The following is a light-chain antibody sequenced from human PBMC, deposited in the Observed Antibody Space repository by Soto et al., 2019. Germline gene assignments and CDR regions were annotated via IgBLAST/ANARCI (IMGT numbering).Light chain of an antibody. CDR2: DVS. V-gene: IGLV2-14*01. CDR1: SSDVGGYNY. CDR3: SSYTSSDKVV. Sequence: QSALTQPASVSGSPGQSITISCTGTSSDVGGYNYVSWYQQHPGKAPKLMIYDVSNRPSGVSNRFSGSKSGNTASLTISGLQAEDDADYYCSSYTSSDKVVFGGGTKLTVL. J-gene: IGLJ2*01.